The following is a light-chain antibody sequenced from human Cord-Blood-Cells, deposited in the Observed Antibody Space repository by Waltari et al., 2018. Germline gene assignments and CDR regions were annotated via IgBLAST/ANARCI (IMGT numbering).Light chain of an antibody. CDR2: DAS. Sequence: DIQMTQSPSSLSASVGDRVTITCQASQDISNYLNWYQQKPGKAPKRLIYDASNLETGVPSRFSGSGSGTDFTFTISSLQPEDIATYYCQQYDNLSIFTFGPGTKVDIK. V-gene: IGKV1-33*01. CDR3: QQYDNLSIFT. J-gene: IGKJ3*01. CDR1: QDISNY.